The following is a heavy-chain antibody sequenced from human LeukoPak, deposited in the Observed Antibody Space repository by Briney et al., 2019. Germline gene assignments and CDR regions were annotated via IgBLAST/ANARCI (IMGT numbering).Heavy chain of an antibody. V-gene: IGHV4-59*01. CDR1: GGSISSYY. Sequence: SETLSLTCTVSGGSISSYYWSWIRQPPGKGLEWIGYIYYSGSTNYNPSLKSRVTVSVDTSKNQFSLKLSSVTAADTAVYYCARGDYSLSSYYYYYMDVWGKGTTVTVSS. CDR3: ARGDYSLSSYYYYYMDV. D-gene: IGHD4-11*01. CDR2: IYYSGST. J-gene: IGHJ6*03.